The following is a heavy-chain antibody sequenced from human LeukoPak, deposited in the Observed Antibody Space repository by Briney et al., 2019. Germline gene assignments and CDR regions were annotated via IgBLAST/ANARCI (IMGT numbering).Heavy chain of an antibody. J-gene: IGHJ4*02. CDR3: ARVPPYCGGDCYPEYYFDY. CDR1: GGSISSSSYY. V-gene: IGHV4-61*01. Sequence: PSETLSLTCTVSGGSISSSSYYWSWIRQPPGKGLEWIGYIYYSGSTNYNPSLKSRVTISVDTSKNQFSLKLSSVTAADTAVYYCARVPPYCGGDCYPEYYFDYWGQGTLVTVSS. CDR2: IYYSGST. D-gene: IGHD2-21*02.